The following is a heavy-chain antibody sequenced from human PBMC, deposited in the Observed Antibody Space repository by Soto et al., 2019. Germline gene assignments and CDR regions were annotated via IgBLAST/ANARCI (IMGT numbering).Heavy chain of an antibody. D-gene: IGHD2-15*01. V-gene: IGHV3-7*01. Sequence: VGSLRLSCAASGFTFSRYWMSWVRQAPGKGLEWVANIKQDGSEKYYVDSVKGRFTISRDNAKDSLYLQMNSLRAEDTAVYYCARDPSVVVVAATPYYYYGMDVWGQGT. CDR3: ARDPSVVVVAATPYYYYGMDV. CDR1: GFTFSRYW. J-gene: IGHJ6*02. CDR2: IKQDGSEK.